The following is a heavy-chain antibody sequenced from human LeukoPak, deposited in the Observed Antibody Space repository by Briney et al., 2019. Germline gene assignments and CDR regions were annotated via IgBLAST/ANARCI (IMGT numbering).Heavy chain of an antibody. CDR2: ISSSSSYI. CDR3: ASLGYCCSTSCLRNHYYYGMDV. Sequence: GGSLRLSCAASGFTFSSYSMNRVRQAPGKGLEWVSSISSSSSYIYYADSVKGRFTISRDNAKNSLYLQMNSLRAEDTAVYYCASLGYCCSTSCLRNHYYYGMDVWGRGTTVTVSS. D-gene: IGHD2-2*01. CDR1: GFTFSSYS. V-gene: IGHV3-21*01. J-gene: IGHJ6*02.